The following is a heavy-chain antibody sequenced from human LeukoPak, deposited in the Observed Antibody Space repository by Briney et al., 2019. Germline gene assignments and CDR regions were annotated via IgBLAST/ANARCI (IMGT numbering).Heavy chain of an antibody. V-gene: IGHV4-30-4*08. J-gene: IGHJ4*02. CDR1: GGSISSGDYY. Sequence: ASETLSLTCTVSGGSISSGDYYWSWIRQPPGKGLEWIGYIYYSGSTYYNPPLKSRVTISVDTSKNQFSLKLSSVTAADTAVYYCARVGIVVVPAASYWGQGTLVTVSS. D-gene: IGHD2-2*01. CDR3: ARVGIVVVPAASY. CDR2: IYYSGST.